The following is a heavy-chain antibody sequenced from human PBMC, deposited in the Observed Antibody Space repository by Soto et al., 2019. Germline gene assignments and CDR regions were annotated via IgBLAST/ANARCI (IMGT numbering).Heavy chain of an antibody. Sequence: SETLSLTCAVYGGSFSGYYWSWIRQPPGKGLEWIGYINHSGSTNYNPSLKSRVTISVDTSKNQFSLKLSSVTAADTAVYYCARVELGATDAFDIWGQGTMVTVSS. CDR2: INHSGST. CDR3: ARVELGATDAFDI. V-gene: IGHV4-34*01. J-gene: IGHJ3*02. CDR1: GGSFSGYY. D-gene: IGHD5-12*01.